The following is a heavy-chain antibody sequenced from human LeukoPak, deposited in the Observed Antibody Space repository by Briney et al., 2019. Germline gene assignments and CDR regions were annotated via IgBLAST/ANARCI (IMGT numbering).Heavy chain of an antibody. CDR1: GGSFIGYH. J-gene: IGHJ4*02. CDR3: ASTRFRYYFDH. V-gene: IGHV4-34*01. Sequence: SETLSLTCAVYGGSFIGYHWRWVRQPPGKGLGWLGGTNHNGSTNSNPSLKSRVTISVATSKNQFPLKLSSVTAADTAVYYCASTRFRYYFDHWGQGTLVTVSS. D-gene: IGHD3-9*01. CDR2: TNHNGST.